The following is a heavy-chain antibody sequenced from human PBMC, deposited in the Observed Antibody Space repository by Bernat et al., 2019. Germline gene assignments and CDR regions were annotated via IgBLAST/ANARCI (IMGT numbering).Heavy chain of an antibody. CDR3: ARKVRVRRVNWFDL. J-gene: IGHJ5*01. CDR1: GFTFSSYW. Sequence: EVQLVESGGGLAQPGGSLRLSCAASGFTFSSYWMSWVRQAPGKGLEWVANITQDGSEKYYVDSVKGRFTISRDNAKNSLYLQMNSLRAEDTAVYYCARKVRVRRVNWFDLWGQGTLVTVSS. D-gene: IGHD3-10*01. V-gene: IGHV3-7*04. CDR2: ITQDGSEK.